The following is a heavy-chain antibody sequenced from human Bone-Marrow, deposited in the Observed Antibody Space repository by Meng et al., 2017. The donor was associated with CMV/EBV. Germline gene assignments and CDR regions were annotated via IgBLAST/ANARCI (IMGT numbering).Heavy chain of an antibody. CDR3: ARYSSSSWWFDP. J-gene: IGHJ5*02. CDR2: INPNSGDT. V-gene: IGHV1-2*02. CDR1: GYSFTGYY. D-gene: IGHD6-6*01. Sequence: KASGYSFTGYYIHWVRQAPGQGLEWMGWINPNSGDTDYAQKFQGRVTMTRDTSISTAYMELSRLRSVDTAVYYCARYSSSSWWFDPWGQGTLVTVSS.